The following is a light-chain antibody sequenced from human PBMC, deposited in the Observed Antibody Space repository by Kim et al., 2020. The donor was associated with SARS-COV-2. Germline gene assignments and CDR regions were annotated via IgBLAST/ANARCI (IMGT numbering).Light chain of an antibody. Sequence: HRVTISCTGSTSNIGAGYGVHWYQQLPGTAPKLLIYGNSNRPSGVPDRFSGSKSGTSASLAITGLQAEDEADYYCQSYDSSLSGSVFGGGTQLTVL. CDR1: TSNIGAGYG. CDR3: QSYDSSLSGSV. CDR2: GNS. V-gene: IGLV1-40*01. J-gene: IGLJ2*01.